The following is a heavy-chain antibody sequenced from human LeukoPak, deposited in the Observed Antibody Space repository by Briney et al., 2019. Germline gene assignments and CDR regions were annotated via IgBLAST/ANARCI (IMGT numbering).Heavy chain of an antibody. CDR3: ARGTTGYQLLYYYYYYMDV. J-gene: IGHJ6*03. V-gene: IGHV1-2*02. Sequence: GASVKVSCKASGYTFTGYYMHWVRQAPGQGLEWMGWINPNSGGTNYAQKFQGRVTMTRDTSISTAYMELSRLRSDDTAVYYCARGTTGYQLLYYYYYYMDVWGKGTTVTVSS. CDR2: INPNSGGT. D-gene: IGHD2-2*01. CDR1: GYTFTGYY.